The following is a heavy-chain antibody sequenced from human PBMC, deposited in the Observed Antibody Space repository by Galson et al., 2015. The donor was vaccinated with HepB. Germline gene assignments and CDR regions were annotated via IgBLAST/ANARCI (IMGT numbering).Heavy chain of an antibody. CDR3: ARGGIGATVTTNFYYYYGMDV. V-gene: IGHV3-74*01. CDR1: GFTFSSYW. D-gene: IGHD4-17*01. Sequence: SLRLSCAASGFTFSSYWMHWVRQAPGKGLVWVSRINSDGSSTSYADSVKGRFTISRDNAKNTLYLQMNSLRAEDTAVYYCARGGIGATVTTNFYYYYGMDVWGQGTTVTVSS. J-gene: IGHJ6*02. CDR2: INSDGSST.